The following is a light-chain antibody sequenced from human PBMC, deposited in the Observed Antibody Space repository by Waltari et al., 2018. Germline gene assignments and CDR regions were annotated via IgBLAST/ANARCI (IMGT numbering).Light chain of an antibody. CDR2: RVS. V-gene: IGKV2-30*02. Sequence: DVVMTQSPLSLPVTLGQPASISCRSSQSLVHRDGNTYLNWFQQRPGQSPRRLFYRVSKRDSGVPDRFSGRGSGTDFTLKISRVEAEDVGVYYCMQGTHWPWTFGQGTKVEIK. CDR3: MQGTHWPWT. J-gene: IGKJ1*01. CDR1: QSLVHRDGNTY.